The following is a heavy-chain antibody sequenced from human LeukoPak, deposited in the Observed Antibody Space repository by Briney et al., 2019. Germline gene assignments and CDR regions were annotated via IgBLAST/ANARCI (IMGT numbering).Heavy chain of an antibody. Sequence: PGGSLRLSCAASGFTFSSYGMNWVRQAPGKGLEWVSFISSRDDDINYADFVKGRFTISRDTAKNTLYLQMNSPRVEDTAIYYCVRYYDTTGYPYYFDYWGQGTLVTVSP. CDR1: GFTFSSYG. D-gene: IGHD3-22*01. CDR2: ISSRDDDI. J-gene: IGHJ4*02. V-gene: IGHV3-21*05. CDR3: VRYYDTTGYPYYFDY.